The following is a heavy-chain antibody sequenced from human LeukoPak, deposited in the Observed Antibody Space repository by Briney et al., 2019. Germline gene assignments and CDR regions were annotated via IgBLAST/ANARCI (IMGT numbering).Heavy chain of an antibody. CDR3: ARSAGGSSSMAYYFDY. CDR1: GFTFNNYN. CDR2: ITSSSTYI. Sequence: SGGSLRLSCAASGFTFNNYNMNWVRQAPGKALEWVSSITSSSTYIFYADSVKGRFTISRDNAKNSLYLQMNSLRAEDTAVYYCARSAGGSSSMAYYFDYWGQGTLVTVSS. D-gene: IGHD1-26*01. V-gene: IGHV3-21*01. J-gene: IGHJ4*02.